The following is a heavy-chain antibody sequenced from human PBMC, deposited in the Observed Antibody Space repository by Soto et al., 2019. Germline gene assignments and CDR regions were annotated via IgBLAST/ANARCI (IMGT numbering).Heavy chain of an antibody. CDR1: GFTFNNYG. CDR2: ISYDGSNK. J-gene: IGHJ6*02. V-gene: IGHV3-30*18. CDR3: AKDQIVDTSEGSEDYRYYGMDV. D-gene: IGHD5-18*01. Sequence: GGSLRLSCAASGFTFNNYGMHWVRQAPGKGLEWVALISYDGSNKYYADSVKGRFTISRANSKKTLYLQMSSLRSEDTAVYYCAKDQIVDTSEGSEDYRYYGMDVWGQGTTVTVSS.